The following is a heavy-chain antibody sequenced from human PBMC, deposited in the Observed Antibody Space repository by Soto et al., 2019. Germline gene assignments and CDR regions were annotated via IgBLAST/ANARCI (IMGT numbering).Heavy chain of an antibody. CDR1: GGSLSSGTHS. V-gene: IGHV4-30-2*06. CDR2: IYYSGTT. CDR3: VIDVERGGFDP. Sequence: QLQLQESGSGLVKPSQTLSLTCAVSGGSLSSGTHSWNWIRQSPGTGLEWIAYIYYSGTTYYHPSLTSRGTISIGRSKNQFSLKMTSVAAADTAVYYCVIDVERGGFDPWGQGTLVTVSS. J-gene: IGHJ5*02. D-gene: IGHD3-10*01.